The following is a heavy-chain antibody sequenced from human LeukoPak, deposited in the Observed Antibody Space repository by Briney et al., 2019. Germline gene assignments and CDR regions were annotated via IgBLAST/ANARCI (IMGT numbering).Heavy chain of an antibody. V-gene: IGHV1-3*03. CDR1: GYTFTSYA. J-gene: IGHJ4*02. Sequence: ASVKVSCKASGYTFTSYAMHWVRQAPGQRLEWMGWINAGNGNTKYSQEFQGRVTITRDTSASTAYMELSSLRSEDMAVYYCARGEVPPHYFDYWGQGTLVTVSS. CDR3: ARGEVPPHYFDY. CDR2: INAGNGNT.